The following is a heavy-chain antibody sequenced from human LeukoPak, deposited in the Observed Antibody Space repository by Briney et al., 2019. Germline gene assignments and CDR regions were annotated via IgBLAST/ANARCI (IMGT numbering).Heavy chain of an antibody. D-gene: IGHD3-10*01. J-gene: IGHJ6*02. V-gene: IGHV3-23*01. CDR3: TKKGESLDYYYMDV. CDR2: ICASGGRT. Sequence: GGSLRLSCAASGFTFSTYAMSWVRQAPGKGLEWVAGICASGGRTYYADSVKGRFTISRDNSKNTVHVQMNSLRAEDTAVYYCTKKGESLDYYYMDVWGRGTTVTVSS. CDR1: GFTFSTYA.